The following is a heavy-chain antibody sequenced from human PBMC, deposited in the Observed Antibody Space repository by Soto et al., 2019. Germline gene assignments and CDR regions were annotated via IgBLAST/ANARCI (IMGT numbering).Heavy chain of an antibody. CDR3: ARAPYSSSLDV. CDR1: GGSIRSYW. D-gene: IGHD6-13*01. Sequence: SETLSLTCTVSGGSIRSYWWSWIRQPPGKGLEWIGYIYHSGSPNYNPSLKSRVTISVDTSKNQFSLNLSSVTAADTAVYYCARAPYSSSLDVWGQGTTVTVSS. J-gene: IGHJ6*02. CDR2: IYHSGSP. V-gene: IGHV4-59*01.